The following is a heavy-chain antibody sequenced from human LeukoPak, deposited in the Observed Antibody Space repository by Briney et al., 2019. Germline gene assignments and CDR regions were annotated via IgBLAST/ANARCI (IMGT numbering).Heavy chain of an antibody. CDR3: ARAVYYYDSSAKGGYYFDY. CDR2: ISTIGRTI. V-gene: IGHV3-48*03. D-gene: IGHD3-22*01. J-gene: IGHJ4*02. Sequence: GGSLRLSCAASGFTSSSYEMNWVRQAPRKGLEWVSYISTIGRTIYDADAVGGRFTISRDNAKNSLYLQMNSLRAEDTAVYYCARAVYYYDSSAKGGYYFDYWGQGTLVTVSS. CDR1: GFTSSSYE.